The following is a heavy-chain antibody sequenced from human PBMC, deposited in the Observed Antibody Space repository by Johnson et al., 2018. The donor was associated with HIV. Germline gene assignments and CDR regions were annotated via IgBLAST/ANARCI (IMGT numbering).Heavy chain of an antibody. D-gene: IGHD6-19*01. CDR3: AKDERAGQWLVLAFDI. CDR2: IRYDGSTK. CDR1: GFTFSSYG. J-gene: IGHJ3*02. Sequence: QVQLVESGGGVVQPGGSLRLSCAASGFTFSSYGMHWVRQAPGTGLEWVAFIRYDGSTKSYADSVKGPFTISRDNSKNTLYLQMNSLRAEDTAVYYCAKDERAGQWLVLAFDIWGQGTMVTVSS. V-gene: IGHV3-30*02.